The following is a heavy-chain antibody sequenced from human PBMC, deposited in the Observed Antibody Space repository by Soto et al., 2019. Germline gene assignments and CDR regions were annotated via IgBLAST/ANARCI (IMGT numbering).Heavy chain of an antibody. Sequence: PSETLALTCSVSGGSTSRYYWSWIRQPPGKGLEWIGYIYYSGSTDYSPSLKSRVTMSIDTSQNQVSLKLTSVTTADTAVYYCAATTRYWGQGTLVTVSS. CDR2: IYYSGST. CDR1: GGSTSRYY. CDR3: AATTRY. V-gene: IGHV4-59*01. J-gene: IGHJ4*02. D-gene: IGHD1-26*01.